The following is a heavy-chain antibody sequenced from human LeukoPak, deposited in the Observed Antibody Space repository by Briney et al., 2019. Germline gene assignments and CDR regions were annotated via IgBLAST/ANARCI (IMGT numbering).Heavy chain of an antibody. CDR1: GYEFSRYW. V-gene: IGHV5-51*01. D-gene: IGHD1-26*01. Sequence: GESLKISCKGSGYEFSRYWITWVRQMPGKGLEWMGIIYPGDSDTRYSPSFRGHVTISADTSIDSAVLQWSSLKASDTAMYYCASAQVGNTYFDYWGQGTLVTVSS. CDR3: ASAQVGNTYFDY. CDR2: IYPGDSDT. J-gene: IGHJ4*02.